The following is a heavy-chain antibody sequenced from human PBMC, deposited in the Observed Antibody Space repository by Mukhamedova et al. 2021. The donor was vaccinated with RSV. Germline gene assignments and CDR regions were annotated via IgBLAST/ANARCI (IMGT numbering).Heavy chain of an antibody. CDR3: ATFFDG. J-gene: IGHJ4*02. D-gene: IGHD2/OR15-2a*01. CDR1: FTSSY. V-gene: IGHV1-46*04. Sequence: FTSSYVHWVRQAPGQGLEWMAKINLSGGGTNYAQKLQDRVTMTRDTSTNTVYMELSSLGSEDTAVYYCATFFDGWGQGTLVTAPS. CDR2: INLSGGGT.